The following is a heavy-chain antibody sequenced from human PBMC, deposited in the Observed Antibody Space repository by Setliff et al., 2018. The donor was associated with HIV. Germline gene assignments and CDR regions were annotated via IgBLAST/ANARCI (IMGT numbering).Heavy chain of an antibody. J-gene: IGHJ5*02. Sequence: ASVKVACKTSGYTFTGYYIHWVRQAPGQGLEWMGRINSNSGDTSFAQKFQVRFTMIRDTSITTAYMEFSRLRSDDTAVYYCARGLPTSEWEPPDLWGQGTLVTVSS. D-gene: IGHD1-26*01. V-gene: IGHV1-2*06. CDR3: ARGLPTSEWEPPDL. CDR1: GYTFTGYY. CDR2: INSNSGDT.